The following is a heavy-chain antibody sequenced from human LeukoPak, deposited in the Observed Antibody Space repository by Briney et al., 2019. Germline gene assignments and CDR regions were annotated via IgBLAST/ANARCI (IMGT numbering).Heavy chain of an antibody. D-gene: IGHD5-18*01. CDR3: TSSGYSYGYY. CDR2: IRSKANSYAT. V-gene: IGHV3-73*01. J-gene: IGHJ4*02. CDR1: GFTFSGYW. Sequence: PGGSLRLSCAASGFTFSGYWMSWVRQASGKGLEWVGRIRSKANSYATAYAASVKGRFTISRDDSKNTAYLQMNSLKTEDTAVYYCTSSGYSYGYYWGQGTLVTVSS.